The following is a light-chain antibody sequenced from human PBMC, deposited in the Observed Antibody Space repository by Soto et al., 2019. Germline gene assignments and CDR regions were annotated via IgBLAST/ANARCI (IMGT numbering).Light chain of an antibody. CDR2: SAS. V-gene: IGKV1-12*01. CDR1: QDIAGW. CDR3: QQADSLPT. Sequence: DIQMTQSPSSVSASVGGRVTITCRASQDIAGWLAWYQQKPGKPPKLLISSASTLQRGVPSRFSGSGSGTDFTLTISSLQPEDCPTFYCQQADSLPTFGGGTKVEI. J-gene: IGKJ4*01.